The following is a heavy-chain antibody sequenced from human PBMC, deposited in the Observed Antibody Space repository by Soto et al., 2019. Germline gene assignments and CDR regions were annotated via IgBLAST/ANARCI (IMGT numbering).Heavy chain of an antibody. J-gene: IGHJ4*02. D-gene: IGHD3-22*01. CDR3: ARDRCGYYDSSGCFDY. Sequence: XGSLRLSCSASGFTFSSYAMHWVRQAPGKGLEWVAVISYDGSNKYYADSVKGRFTISRDNSKNTLYLQMNSLRAEDTAVYYCARDRCGYYDSSGCFDYWGQGTLVTVSS. CDR2: ISYDGSNK. V-gene: IGHV3-30-3*01. CDR1: GFTFSSYA.